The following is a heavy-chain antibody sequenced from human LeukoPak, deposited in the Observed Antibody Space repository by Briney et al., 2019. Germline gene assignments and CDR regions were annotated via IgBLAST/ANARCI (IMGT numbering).Heavy chain of an antibody. CDR2: IIPIFGTA. Sequence: SVKVSCKASGGTFSSYAISWVRQAPGQGLEWMGGIIPIFGTANYAQKFQGRVTITADKSTSTAYMELSSLRSEDTAVYYCARYDPMDAPQGAFDIWGQGTMVTVSS. CDR3: ARYDPMDAPQGAFDI. J-gene: IGHJ3*02. D-gene: IGHD3-10*01. CDR1: GGTFSSYA. V-gene: IGHV1-69*06.